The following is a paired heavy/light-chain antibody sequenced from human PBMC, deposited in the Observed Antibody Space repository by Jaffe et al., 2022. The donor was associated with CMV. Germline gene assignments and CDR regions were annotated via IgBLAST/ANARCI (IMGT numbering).Heavy chain of an antibody. CDR1: GGSISSYY. CDR3: ARDGQRWLRAFDI. J-gene: IGHJ3*02. V-gene: IGHV4-4*07. CDR2: IYTSGST. D-gene: IGHD5-12*01. Sequence: QVQLQESGPGLVKPSETLSLTCTVSGGSISSYYWSWIRQPAGKGLEWIGRIYTSGSTNYNPSLKSRVTMSVDTSKNQFSLKLSSVTAADTAVYYCARDGQRWLRAFDIWGQGTMVTVSS.
Light chain of an antibody. V-gene: IGKV3-11*01. CDR3: QQRSNWPPVT. J-gene: IGKJ4*01. CDR1: QSVSSY. Sequence: EIVLTQSPATLSLSPGERATLSCRASQSVSSYLAWYQQKPGQAPRLLIYDASNRATGIPARFSGSGSGTDFTLTISSLEPEDFAVYYCQQRSNWPPVTFGGGTKVEIK. CDR2: DAS.